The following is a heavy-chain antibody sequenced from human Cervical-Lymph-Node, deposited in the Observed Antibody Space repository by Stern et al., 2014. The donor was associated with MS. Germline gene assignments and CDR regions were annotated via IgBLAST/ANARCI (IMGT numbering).Heavy chain of an antibody. Sequence: QVQLVQSGAEVKKPGSSVKVSCKASGGTFSSDGISWGRQAPGQGLEWMGGSIPMFGTPNYAQKFQGRVKIIADESRSTSSMELSSLRSEDTAVYYCASIMDTPLASDYWGQGTLVTVSS. V-gene: IGHV1-69*01. CDR3: ASIMDTPLASDY. J-gene: IGHJ4*02. D-gene: IGHD2-8*01. CDR2: SIPMFGTP. CDR1: GGTFSSDG.